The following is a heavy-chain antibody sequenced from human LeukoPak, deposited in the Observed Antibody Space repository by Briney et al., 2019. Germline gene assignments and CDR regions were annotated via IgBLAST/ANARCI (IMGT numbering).Heavy chain of an antibody. V-gene: IGHV3-11*01. Sequence: PGGSLRLSRAASGFPLRDYYMSWIRQAPGKGLEWVSYISTSGSSRYYADSVRGRFTISRDNTKNSIYLQMNNLRAEDSALYYCARAAYNWNWGQGTLVTVS. D-gene: IGHD1-1*01. CDR3: ARAAYNWN. CDR1: GFPLRDYY. CDR2: ISTSGSSR. J-gene: IGHJ4*02.